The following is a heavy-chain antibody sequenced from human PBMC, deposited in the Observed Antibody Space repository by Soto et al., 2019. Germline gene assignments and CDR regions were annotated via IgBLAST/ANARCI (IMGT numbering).Heavy chain of an antibody. D-gene: IGHD3-3*01. J-gene: IGHJ4*02. CDR1: GASIINGGYY. CDR2: MLYSGNT. V-gene: IGHV4-39*01. CDR3: TRHAPYDGFDY. Sequence: QVQLQESGPGLMKPSETLSLTCSVSGASIINGGYYWAWIRQSPGKGLEWIGSMLYSGNTYYKPSLQSRVTISVDTSKNQFSLRLNSVTATDTAIYYCTRHAPYDGFDYWGQGTLVSVSS.